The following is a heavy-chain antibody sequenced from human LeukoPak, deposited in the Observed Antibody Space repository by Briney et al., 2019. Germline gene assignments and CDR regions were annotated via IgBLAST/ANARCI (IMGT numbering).Heavy chain of an antibody. D-gene: IGHD3-22*01. CDR1: GFTFSSYG. CDR2: IWYDGSNK. J-gene: IGHJ6*03. Sequence: GGSLRLSCAASGFTFSSYGMHWVRQAPGKGLEWVAVIWYDGSNKYYADSVKGRFTISRDNSKNTLYLQMNSLRAEDTAVYYCARDLYDSSGYYFSYYYYYYMDVWGEGTTVTVSS. CDR3: ARDLYDSSGYYFSYYYYYYMDV. V-gene: IGHV3-33*01.